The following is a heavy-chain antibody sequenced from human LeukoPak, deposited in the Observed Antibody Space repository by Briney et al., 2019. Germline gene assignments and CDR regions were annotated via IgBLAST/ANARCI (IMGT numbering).Heavy chain of an antibody. J-gene: IGHJ4*02. D-gene: IGHD2-15*01. CDR2: IYYSGST. Sequence: SETLSLTCTVSGGSISSYYWSWIRQPPGKGLEWIGYIYYSGSTNYNPSLKSRVTISVDTSKNQFSLKLSSVTAADTAVYYCASGYCSGGSCYLDYWGQGTLVTVS. V-gene: IGHV4-59*12. CDR3: ASGYCSGGSCYLDY. CDR1: GGSISSYY.